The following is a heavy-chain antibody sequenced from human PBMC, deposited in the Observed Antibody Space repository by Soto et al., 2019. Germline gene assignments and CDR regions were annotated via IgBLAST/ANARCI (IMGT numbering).Heavy chain of an antibody. CDR3: ARYKDYYAPDV. J-gene: IGHJ6*02. D-gene: IGHD1-1*01. V-gene: IGHV4-30-4*01. CDR1: GGSISSGDYY. Sequence: SETLSLTCTVSGGSISSGDYYWSWIRQPPGKGLEWIGYIFHSGNAYYNPSLESRLSISVDTSKNQFSLKLTSVTAADTAEYYCARYKDYYAPDVWGPGTTVTVS. CDR2: IFHSGNA.